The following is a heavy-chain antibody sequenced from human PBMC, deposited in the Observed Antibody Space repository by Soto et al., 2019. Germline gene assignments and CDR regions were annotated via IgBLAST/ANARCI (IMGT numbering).Heavy chain of an antibody. CDR2: ISSYNGDT. Sequence: QVQLVQSGAAVKKPGASVKVSCKASGYTFTRSGISWVRQAPRQGPEWMGWISSYNGDTNYAQTFQGRVTMTTDTSTSTAYMELRSLRSDDTAVYYCAREGVAPSYYYGMDVWGQGTPVTVSS. J-gene: IGHJ6*02. CDR1: GYTFTRSG. D-gene: IGHD5-12*01. CDR3: AREGVAPSYYYGMDV. V-gene: IGHV1-18*01.